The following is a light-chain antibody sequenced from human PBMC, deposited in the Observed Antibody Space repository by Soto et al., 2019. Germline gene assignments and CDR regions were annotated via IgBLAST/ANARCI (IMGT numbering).Light chain of an antibody. V-gene: IGKV1-27*01. CDR1: QDIGNF. J-gene: IGKJ4*01. Sequence: ILMTQSPSSLSAFVGDRVTITCRASQDIGNFLAWYQQKPGKVPKLLIYAASTLQSGAPSRFSGSGSGTDFTLTISSLQPEDVATYYCQKCKVAPFTFGGGTKVDIK. CDR3: QKCKVAPFT. CDR2: AAS.